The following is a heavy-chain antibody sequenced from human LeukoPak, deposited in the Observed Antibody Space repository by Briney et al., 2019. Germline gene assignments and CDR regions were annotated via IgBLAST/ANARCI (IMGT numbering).Heavy chain of an antibody. CDR3: ARHREKGATTPFDY. CDR1: GGTISSSSYY. CDR2: IYYSGST. Sequence: PSETLSLTCNISGGTISSSSYYWGWIRQPPGKGLEWIGSIYYSGSTYYNPSLKSRVTISVDTSKNQFSLKLSSVTAADTAVYYCARHREKGATTPFDYWGQGTLVTVSS. V-gene: IGHV4-39*01. J-gene: IGHJ4*02. D-gene: IGHD1-26*01.